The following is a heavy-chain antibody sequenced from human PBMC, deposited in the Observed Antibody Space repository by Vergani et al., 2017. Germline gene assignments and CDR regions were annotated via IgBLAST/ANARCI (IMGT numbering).Heavy chain of an antibody. Sequence: EVQLVESGGGLVQPGRSLRLSCAASGFTFDDYAMHWVRHAPGKGLEWVSGISWNSGSIGYADSVKGRFTISRDNAKNSLYLQMNSLRAEDTALYYCAKGREEWSIAARPRYYYYGMDVWGQGTTVTVSS. CDR2: ISWNSGSI. J-gene: IGHJ6*02. CDR3: AKGREEWSIAARPRYYYYGMDV. V-gene: IGHV3-9*01. CDR1: GFTFDDYA. D-gene: IGHD6-6*01.